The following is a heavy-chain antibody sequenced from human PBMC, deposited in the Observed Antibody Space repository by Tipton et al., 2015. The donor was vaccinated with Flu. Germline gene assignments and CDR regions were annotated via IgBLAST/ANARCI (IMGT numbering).Heavy chain of an antibody. CDR2: TYYRSKWYN. D-gene: IGHD6-13*01. Sequence: GLVKPSQTLSLTCAISGDSVSSNSAAWNWIRQSPSRGLERLGRTYYRSKWYNDYAVSVKSRITINPDTSKNQFSLQLNSVTPEDTAVYYCARDPYSSSWFYFYSGMDVWGQGTTVPVSS. CDR3: ARDPYSSSWFYFYSGMDV. J-gene: IGHJ6*02. CDR1: GDSVSSNSAA. V-gene: IGHV6-1*01.